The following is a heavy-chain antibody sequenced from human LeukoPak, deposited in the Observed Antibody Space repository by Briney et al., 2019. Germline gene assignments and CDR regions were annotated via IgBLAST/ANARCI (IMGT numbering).Heavy chain of an antibody. V-gene: IGHV4-61*02. Sequence: SETLSLTCTVSGDSISSGDYYWSWIRQPAGKGLEWIGRISSSGSTNYNPSLKSRVTISVDTSKNQFSLKLSSVTAADTAVYYCARGGGPLQSFDYWGQGTLVTVSS. CDR2: ISSSGST. D-gene: IGHD4-11*01. CDR3: ARGGGPLQSFDY. CDR1: GDSISSGDYY. J-gene: IGHJ4*02.